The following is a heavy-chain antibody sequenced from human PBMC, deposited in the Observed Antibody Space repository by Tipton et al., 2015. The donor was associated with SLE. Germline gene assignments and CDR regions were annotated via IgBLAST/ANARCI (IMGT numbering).Heavy chain of an antibody. CDR2: ISGSGTT. V-gene: IGHV3-23*01. D-gene: IGHD3-3*01. Sequence: GSLRLSCVASGFTFRNYAMTWVRQAPGKGLEWVSSISGSGTTYYADSVKGRFTISRDNSKNTLYLFMNNLRADDTAMYYCAKDQDLPTIFGVVTPSLVDYWGQGTLVTVSS. CDR3: AKDQDLPTIFGVVTPSLVDY. CDR1: GFTFRNYA. J-gene: IGHJ4*02.